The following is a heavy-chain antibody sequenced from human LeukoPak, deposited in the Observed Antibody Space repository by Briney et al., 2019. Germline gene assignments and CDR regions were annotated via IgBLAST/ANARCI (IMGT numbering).Heavy chain of an antibody. V-gene: IGHV3-48*01. Sequence: GGSLRLSCAASGFTFSSYSMNWVRQAPGKGLEWVSYFSSSSTIYYADSVKGRFTISRDNAKNSLYLQMNSLRAEDTAVYYCARVGGVSAAKGKWFDPWGQGTLVTVSS. CDR2: FSSSSTI. CDR1: GFTFSSYS. D-gene: IGHD2-2*01. J-gene: IGHJ5*02. CDR3: ARVGGVSAAKGKWFDP.